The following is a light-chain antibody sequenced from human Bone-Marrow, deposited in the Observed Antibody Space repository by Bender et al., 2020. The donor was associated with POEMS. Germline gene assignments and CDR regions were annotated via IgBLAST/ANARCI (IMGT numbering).Light chain of an antibody. CDR1: NLGDKH. V-gene: IGLV3-1*01. J-gene: IGLJ1*01. CDR2: QDN. CDR3: QVWDSTTDNYI. Sequence: SHELTQPPSVSVSPGQTASITCPGDNLGDKHVCWYQQKSGQSPILVIHQDNQRPSGIPERFSGSNSGNTAALTISGTQAMDEADYFCQVWDSTTDNYIFGPGTRLTVL.